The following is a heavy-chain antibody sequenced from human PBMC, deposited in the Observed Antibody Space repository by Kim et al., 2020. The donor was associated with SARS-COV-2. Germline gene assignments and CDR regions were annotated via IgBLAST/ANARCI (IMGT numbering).Heavy chain of an antibody. J-gene: IGHJ4*02. D-gene: IGHD2-2*01. Sequence: GGSLRLSCGASGFTFSTYAMSWVRQAPGRGLEWVAAISASGDDTYYADSMKGRFTISRDNSKNTLYLQMNSLRAEDTAVFHCAKGNRWELVPFDFWGQGTLVTGSS. CDR2: ISASGDDT. CDR3: AKGNRWELVPFDF. V-gene: IGHV3-23*01. CDR1: GFTFSTYA.